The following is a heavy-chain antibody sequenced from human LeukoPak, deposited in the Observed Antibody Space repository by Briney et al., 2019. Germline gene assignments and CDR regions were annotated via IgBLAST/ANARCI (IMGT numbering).Heavy chain of an antibody. CDR1: GGSISSGGYY. J-gene: IGHJ6*03. CDR3: ARERPVTMGPYMDV. V-gene: IGHV4-31*03. Sequence: SQTLSLTCTVSGGSISSGGYYWSWIRQHPGKGLEWIGYIYYSGSTYYNPSLKSRVTISVDTSKNQFSLKLSSVTAADTALYYCARERPVTMGPYMDVWGKGTTVTVSS. D-gene: IGHD3-10*01. CDR2: IYYSGST.